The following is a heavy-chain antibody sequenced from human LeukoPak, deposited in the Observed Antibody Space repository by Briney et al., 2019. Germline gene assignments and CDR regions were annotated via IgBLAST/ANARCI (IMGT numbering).Heavy chain of an antibody. CDR2: INPNSGGT. CDR1: GYTFTGYY. Sequence: ASVKVSCKASGYTFTGYYMHWVRQAPGQGLEWMGWINPNSGGTNYAQKFQGRVTMTRDTSISTAYMELSRLRSDDTAVYYCARYYYYDSSGYYPPPFDYWGQGTLVTVSS. J-gene: IGHJ4*02. D-gene: IGHD3-22*01. V-gene: IGHV1-2*02. CDR3: ARYYYYDSSGYYPPPFDY.